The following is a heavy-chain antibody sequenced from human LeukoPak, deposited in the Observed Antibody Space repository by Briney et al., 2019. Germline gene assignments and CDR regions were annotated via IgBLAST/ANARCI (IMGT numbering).Heavy chain of an antibody. Sequence: SVKVSCKASGGTFSSYAISWVRQAPGQGLEWMGGIIPIFGTANYAQEFQGRVTITADESTSTAYMELSSLRSEDTAVYYCARVPPEGGVYYYMDVWGKGTTVTVSS. CDR2: IIPIFGTA. J-gene: IGHJ6*03. V-gene: IGHV1-69*13. CDR3: ARVPPEGGVYYYMDV. D-gene: IGHD1-26*01. CDR1: GGTFSSYA.